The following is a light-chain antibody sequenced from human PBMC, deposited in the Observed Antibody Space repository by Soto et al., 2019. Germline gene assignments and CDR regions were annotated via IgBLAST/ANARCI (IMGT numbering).Light chain of an antibody. V-gene: IGKV3-11*01. J-gene: IGKJ4*01. CDR2: DAS. CDR1: QSIGNY. Sequence: SVLTQSPGTLSLSPGERATLSCRASQSIGNYLAWYQQKPGQAPRLLIFDASNRATGIPARFSGSGSGTDFTLTISSLEPEDFAVYYCQQRSNWLTFGGGTKVDIK. CDR3: QQRSNWLT.